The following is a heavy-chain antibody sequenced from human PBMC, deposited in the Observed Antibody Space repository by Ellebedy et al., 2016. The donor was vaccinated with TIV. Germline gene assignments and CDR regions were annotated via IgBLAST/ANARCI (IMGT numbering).Heavy chain of an antibody. Sequence: ESLKISXAASGFTFSNAWMSWVRQAPGKGLEWIGYIYYSGSTNYNPSLKSRVTISVDTSKNQFSLKLSSVTAADTAVYYCARAELGYCSGGSCYSFDYWGQGTLVTVSS. CDR1: GFTFSNAW. CDR3: ARAELGYCSGGSCYSFDY. V-gene: IGHV4-59*01. D-gene: IGHD2-15*01. CDR2: IYYSGST. J-gene: IGHJ4*02.